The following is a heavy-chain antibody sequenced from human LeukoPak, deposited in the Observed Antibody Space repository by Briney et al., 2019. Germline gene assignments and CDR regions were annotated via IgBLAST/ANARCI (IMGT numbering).Heavy chain of an antibody. Sequence: GGSLRLSCAASGFTFSNYSMTWVRQAPGKGLEWISYVSSTGGTIYYADSVQGRFTISRDNSKKSLFLQMNSLRAEDTAVYYCVTNYDFWSGIYYFDYWGQGTLVTVSS. CDR2: VSSTGGTI. J-gene: IGHJ4*02. CDR3: VTNYDFWSGIYYFDY. V-gene: IGHV3-48*01. CDR1: GFTFSNYS. D-gene: IGHD3-3*01.